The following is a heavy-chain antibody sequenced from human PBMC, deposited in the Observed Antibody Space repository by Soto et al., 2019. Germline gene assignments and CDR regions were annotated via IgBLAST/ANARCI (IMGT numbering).Heavy chain of an antibody. Sequence: QVQLVESGGGVVQPGRSLRLSCAASGFTFSSYAMHWVRQAPGKGLEWVAVISYDGSAKYYADSVKGRFTISRDNSKNTLNLQMNSLRADDTAVDYWAKALGELSPESYDYWGQGTLITVSS. CDR1: GFTFSSYA. J-gene: IGHJ4*02. D-gene: IGHD3-16*02. V-gene: IGHV3-30*18. CDR3: AKALGELSPESYDY. CDR2: ISYDGSAK.